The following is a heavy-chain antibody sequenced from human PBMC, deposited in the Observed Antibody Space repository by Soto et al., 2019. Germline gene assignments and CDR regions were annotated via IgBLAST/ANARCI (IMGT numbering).Heavy chain of an antibody. CDR3: ARVPLNSYYYDSSGYSGY. CDR2: MNPNSGNT. Sequence: ASVKVSCKASGCTFTSYDINWVRQATGQGLEWMGWMNPNSGNTGYAQKFQGRVTMTRNTSISTAYMELSSLRSEDTAVYYCARVPLNSYYYDSSGYSGYWGQGTLVTVSS. CDR1: GCTFTSYD. V-gene: IGHV1-8*01. D-gene: IGHD3-22*01. J-gene: IGHJ4*02.